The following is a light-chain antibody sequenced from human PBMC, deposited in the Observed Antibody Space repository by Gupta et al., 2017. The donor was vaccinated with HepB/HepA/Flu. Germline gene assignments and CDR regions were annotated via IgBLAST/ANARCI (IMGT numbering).Light chain of an antibody. CDR3: HQYYNTPWT. CDR2: WAS. Sequence: DIVMTQSPDSLAVSLGERATINCKSSQSLLYSSNNKNYLAWYQQKPGQPPKLLIYWASTRVSGVPDRFSGRGSGTDFTLTISSLQAEDVAVYHCHQYYNTPWTFGQGTKVEI. J-gene: IGKJ1*01. V-gene: IGKV4-1*01. CDR1: QSLLYSSNNKNY.